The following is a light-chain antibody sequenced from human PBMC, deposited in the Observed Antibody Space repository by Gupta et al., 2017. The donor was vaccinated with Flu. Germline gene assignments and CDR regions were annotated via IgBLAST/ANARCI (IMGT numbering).Light chain of an antibody. J-gene: IGLJ1*01. V-gene: IGLV2-18*02. CDR1: SSDVGTYNR. CDR3: SSYTSSYTYV. CDR2: EVS. Sequence: VTISCTGTSSDVGTYNRVSWYQQSPGTAPKLMIYEVSRRPSGVPDRFSGSKSGNTASLTISGRQGEDEADYYCSSYTSSYTYVFGTGTKVTVL.